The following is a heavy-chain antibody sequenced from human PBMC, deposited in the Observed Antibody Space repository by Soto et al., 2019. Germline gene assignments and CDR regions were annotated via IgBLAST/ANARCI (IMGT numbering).Heavy chain of an antibody. J-gene: IGHJ4*02. CDR2: ISYDGSNK. Sequence: GGSLRLSCAASVFTFSSYAMHWVRQAPGKGLEWVAVISYDGSNKYYADSLKGRFTISSDNSKNTLYLQMNSLRAEDTAVSSCAREGGDNKEKLVGGRFDCWGQGTLVTVSS. CDR3: AREGGDNKEKLVGGRFDC. D-gene: IGHD6-6*01. CDR1: VFTFSSYA. V-gene: IGHV3-30-3*01.